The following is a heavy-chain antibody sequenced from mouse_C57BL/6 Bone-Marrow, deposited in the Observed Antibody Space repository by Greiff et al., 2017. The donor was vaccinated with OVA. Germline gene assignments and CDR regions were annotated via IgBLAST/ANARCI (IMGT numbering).Heavy chain of an antibody. CDR2: ISNGGGST. CDR1: GFTFSDYY. CDR3: ARHNYGSSSRYFDV. J-gene: IGHJ1*03. Sequence: EVQRVESGGGLVQPGGSLKLSCAASGFTFSDYYMYWVRQTPEKRLEWVAYISNGGGSTYYPDTVKGRFTISRDNAKNTLYLQMSRLKSEDTAMYYCARHNYGSSSRYFDVWGTGTTVTVSS. D-gene: IGHD1-1*01. V-gene: IGHV5-12*01.